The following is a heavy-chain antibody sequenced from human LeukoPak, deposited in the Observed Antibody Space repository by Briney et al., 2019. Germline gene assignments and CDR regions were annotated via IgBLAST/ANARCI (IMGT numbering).Heavy chain of an antibody. D-gene: IGHD2-15*01. CDR1: GGSISSYY. V-gene: IGHV4-4*07. J-gene: IGHJ4*02. CDR3: ALSYKFRRSGRSFADY. CDR2: IYTSGST. Sequence: SETLSLTCTVSGGSISSYYWSWIRQPAGNGLERIGRIYTSGSTNYNPSLKSRVTISVYTSNNQFSLKLSSVIAADTAVYYCALSYKFRRSGRSFADYWGQGTLVTVSS.